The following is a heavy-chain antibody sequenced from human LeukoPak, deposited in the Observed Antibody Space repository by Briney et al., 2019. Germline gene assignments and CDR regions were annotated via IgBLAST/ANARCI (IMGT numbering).Heavy chain of an antibody. Sequence: ASVKVSCKASGYTFTGYYMHWVRQAPGQGLEWMGWINPNSGGTNYAQKFQGRVTMTWVTSISTAYMELSSLRSDDTAVYYCTSDTYYYDSTGLGHWFDPWGQGTLVTVSS. CDR3: TSDTYYYDSTGLGHWFDP. J-gene: IGHJ5*02. D-gene: IGHD3-22*01. V-gene: IGHV1-2*02. CDR2: INPNSGGT. CDR1: GYTFTGYY.